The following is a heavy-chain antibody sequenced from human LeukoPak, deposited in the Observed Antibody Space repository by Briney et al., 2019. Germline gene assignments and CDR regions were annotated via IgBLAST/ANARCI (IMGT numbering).Heavy chain of an antibody. CDR1: GYTFTGYY. D-gene: IGHD2-2*01. CDR3: ARERTGDIAVVPAENAWFDP. CDR2: INPNSGGT. V-gene: IGHV1-2*02. Sequence: GASVKVSCKASGYTFTGYYMHWVRQAPGQGLEWMGWINPNSGGTNYAQKFQGRVTMTRDTSISTAYMELSRLRSDDTAVYYCARERTGDIAVVPAENAWFDPWGQGTLVTVSS. J-gene: IGHJ5*02.